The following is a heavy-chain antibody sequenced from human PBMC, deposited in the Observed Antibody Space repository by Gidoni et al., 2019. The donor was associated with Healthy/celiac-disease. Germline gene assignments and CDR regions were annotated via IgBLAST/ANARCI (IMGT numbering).Heavy chain of an antibody. J-gene: IGHJ4*02. D-gene: IGHD1-20*01. CDR2: ISSSSSTI. CDR1: GFTFSSYR. CDR3: SRSDFQLTGTPPVPYYFDY. Sequence: EGQLVESGGGLVQRGGSLRLTCAASGFTFSSYRMNWVRQAPGKGLEWVSSISSSSSTISSADSLKCRFTFSRANAKNSLYLQMHSLRAEDTAVYYCSRSDFQLTGTPPVPYYFDYWGQGTLVTVSS. V-gene: IGHV3-48*01.